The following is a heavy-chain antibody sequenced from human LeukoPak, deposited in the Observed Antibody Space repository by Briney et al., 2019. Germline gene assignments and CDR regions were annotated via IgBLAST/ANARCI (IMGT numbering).Heavy chain of an antibody. V-gene: IGHV3-23*01. CDR3: AKIFHTNGYYLGEHLFDA. Sequence: GGSLRLSCAASGFTFNNYAMSWVRQAPGKGPEWLSAISGSGGSTTDADSVKGRFTTSRDNSKSTLYLQMNSLRAEDTAIYYCAKIFHTNGYYLGEHLFDAWGQGTLVTVSS. CDR2: ISGSGGST. D-gene: IGHD3-22*01. CDR1: GFTFNNYA. J-gene: IGHJ5*02.